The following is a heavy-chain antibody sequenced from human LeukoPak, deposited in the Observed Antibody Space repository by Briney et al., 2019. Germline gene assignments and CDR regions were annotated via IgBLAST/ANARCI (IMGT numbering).Heavy chain of an antibody. CDR3: ARGGWELSY. CDR1: GFTFSTYW. V-gene: IGHV3-7*05. J-gene: IGHJ4*02. D-gene: IGHD1-26*01. Sequence: GGSLRLSCAASGFTFSTYWMTWVRQAPGKGLEWGANINQDGRGKNYVDSVKGRFTISRDNSKNTLYLQMNSLRAEDTAVYYCARGGWELSYWGQGTLVTVSS. CDR2: INQDGRGK.